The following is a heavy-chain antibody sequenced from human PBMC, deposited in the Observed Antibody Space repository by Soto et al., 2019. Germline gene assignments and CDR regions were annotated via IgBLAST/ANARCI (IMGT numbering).Heavy chain of an antibody. CDR1: GYSFNTYW. J-gene: IGHJ6*02. Sequence: PGESLKISCKGSGYSFNTYWIGWVRQMPGKGLEWMGIIYPGDSNTRYSPSFQGQVTISADRSISTAYVQWSSLKASDTAMYYCARLTVNTPSRYYYYGMDVWGQGTTVTVSS. CDR3: ARLTVNTPSRYYYYGMDV. CDR2: IYPGDSNT. D-gene: IGHD4-17*01. V-gene: IGHV5-51*01.